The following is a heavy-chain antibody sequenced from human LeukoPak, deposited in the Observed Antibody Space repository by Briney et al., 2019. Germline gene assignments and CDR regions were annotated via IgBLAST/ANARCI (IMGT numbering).Heavy chain of an antibody. CDR2: IYYNGIT. D-gene: IGHD4-17*01. J-gene: IGHJ4*02. V-gene: IGHV4-39*01. CDR1: GDSISSGNFY. Sequence: SEALSLTCTVSGDSISSGNFYWGWIRQPPGKELQWIGSIYYNGITHYNPSLESRVTISADTSTNEFSLKLRSVTAADTAMYYCARDHGDFVQHDWGQGTLVTVSS. CDR3: ARDHGDFVQHD.